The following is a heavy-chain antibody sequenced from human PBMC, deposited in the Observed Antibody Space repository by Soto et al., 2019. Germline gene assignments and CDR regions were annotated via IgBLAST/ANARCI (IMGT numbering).Heavy chain of an antibody. CDR2: FDPEDGET. Sequence: ASVKVSCKVSGYTLTDLCIHWLRQSRGKGLEWMGGFDPEDGETTYARKFRDRVTMTEDTATDTAYMELGSLTSEDTAVYYCAGIRVTPSFGALMTGGVLWFGPWGQGSLVTVSS. D-gene: IGHD3-10*01. CDR3: AGIRVTPSFGALMTGGVLWFGP. CDR1: GYTLTDLC. J-gene: IGHJ5*02. V-gene: IGHV1-24*01.